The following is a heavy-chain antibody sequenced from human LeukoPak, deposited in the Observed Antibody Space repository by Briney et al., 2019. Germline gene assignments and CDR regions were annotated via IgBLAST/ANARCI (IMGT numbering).Heavy chain of an antibody. D-gene: IGHD6-25*01. CDR2: INNGDSST. CDR3: ARRGGGQGYGMDV. J-gene: IGHJ6*02. Sequence: PGGSLRLSCAASGFTFSDYYMSWIRQAPGKGLEWVSTINNGDSSTYYADSVKGRFTISRDNSKNTLDLQMNGLRAEDTAVYYCARRGGGQGYGMDVWGQGTTVAVSS. CDR1: GFTFSDYY. V-gene: IGHV3-23*01.